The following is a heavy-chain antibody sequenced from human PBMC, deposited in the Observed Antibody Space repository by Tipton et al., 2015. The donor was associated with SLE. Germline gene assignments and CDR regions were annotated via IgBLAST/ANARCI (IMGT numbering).Heavy chain of an antibody. CDR3: AREEDYGDPY. V-gene: IGHV4-38-2*02. CDR1: GYSISSGYY. Sequence: LRLSCAVSGYSISSGYYWGWIRQPPGKGLEWIGSIYHSGSTYYNPSLKSRVTISVDTSKNQFSLKLSSVTVADTAVYYCAREEDYGDPYWGQGTLVTVSS. J-gene: IGHJ4*02. D-gene: IGHD4-17*01. CDR2: IYHSGST.